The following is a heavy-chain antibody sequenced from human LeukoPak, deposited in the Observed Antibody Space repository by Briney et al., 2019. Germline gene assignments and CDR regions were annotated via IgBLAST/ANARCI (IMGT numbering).Heavy chain of an antibody. D-gene: IGHD6-19*01. Sequence: ASVKVSCKASGYTFTGYYMHWVRQAPGQGLEWMGWINPNSGGTNYAQKFQGRVTMTRDTSISTAYMGLSRLRSDDTAVYYCARVLTGPVAGDYWGQGTLVTVSS. CDR1: GYTFTGYY. J-gene: IGHJ4*02. V-gene: IGHV1-2*02. CDR2: INPNSGGT. CDR3: ARVLTGPVAGDY.